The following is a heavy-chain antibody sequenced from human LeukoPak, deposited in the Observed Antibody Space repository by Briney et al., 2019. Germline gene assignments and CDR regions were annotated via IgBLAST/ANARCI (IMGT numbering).Heavy chain of an antibody. J-gene: IGHJ4*02. CDR3: ARNFDY. Sequence: SETLSLXCTVSGGSISSGSYYWSWIRQPAGKGLEWIGRTHTSGITNYNPSLKSRVTISVDTSKNQFSLKLSSVTAADTAVYYCARNFDYWGQGTLVTVSS. CDR2: THTSGIT. CDR1: GGSISSGSYY. V-gene: IGHV4-61*02.